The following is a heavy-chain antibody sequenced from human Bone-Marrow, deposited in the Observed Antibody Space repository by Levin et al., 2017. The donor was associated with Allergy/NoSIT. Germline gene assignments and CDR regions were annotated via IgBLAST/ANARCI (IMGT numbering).Heavy chain of an antibody. V-gene: IGHV3-30*03. CDR3: AGYCSGGSCYYYYYGMDV. CDR2: ISYDGSNT. D-gene: IGHD2-15*01. Sequence: GGSLRLSCVGSGFSFGSFGIHWVRQAPGKGLEWVAVISYDGSNTYYADSVQGRFIISRDNSKNTLYLQMNSLRDEDTAVYYCAGYCSGGSCYYYYYGMDVWGQGTTVTVS. J-gene: IGHJ6*02. CDR1: GFSFGSFG.